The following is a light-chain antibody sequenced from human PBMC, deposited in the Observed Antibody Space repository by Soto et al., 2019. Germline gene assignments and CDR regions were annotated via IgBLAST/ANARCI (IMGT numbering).Light chain of an antibody. CDR2: AAS. CDR1: QSVNSNS. Sequence: EIVLTQSPGTLSLSPGERATLSCRASQSVNSNSLAWYQQKPGQAPRLLTYAASSRVGGIPDKYSGSGSGTDFTLTISRLEPEDFAVYYCQQYGTSSLTFGQGTKVEIK. V-gene: IGKV3-20*01. J-gene: IGKJ1*01. CDR3: QQYGTSSLT.